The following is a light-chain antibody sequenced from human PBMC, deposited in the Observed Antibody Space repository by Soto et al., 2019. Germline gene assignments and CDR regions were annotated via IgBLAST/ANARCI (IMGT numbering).Light chain of an antibody. CDR3: FSYAGSSTFVV. CDR2: EGS. V-gene: IGLV2-23*03. J-gene: IGLJ2*01. CDR1: SSDVGSYNL. Sequence: QSALTQPASVSGSPGQSITISCTGTSSDVGSYNLVSWYQQHPGKAPKLMIYEGSKRPSGVSNRFSGSKSGNTASLTISGLQSEDEADYYCFSYAGSSTFVVFCGGTKLTVL.